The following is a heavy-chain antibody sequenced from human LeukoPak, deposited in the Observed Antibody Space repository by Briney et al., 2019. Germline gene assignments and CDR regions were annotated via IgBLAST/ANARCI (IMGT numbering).Heavy chain of an antibody. V-gene: IGHV3-48*03. J-gene: IGHJ4*02. CDR3: SKRGTVTKLGHCDF. Sequence: PGGSLRLSCAASGFTFSSYEMNWVRQAPGKGLEWVSYISSSGSTIYYADSVKGRFTISRDNSKNTLYLQMNSLRAEDTAIYYCSKRGTVTKLGHCDFWGQGTLVTVSS. CDR2: ISSSGSTI. CDR1: GFTFSSYE. D-gene: IGHD4-17*01.